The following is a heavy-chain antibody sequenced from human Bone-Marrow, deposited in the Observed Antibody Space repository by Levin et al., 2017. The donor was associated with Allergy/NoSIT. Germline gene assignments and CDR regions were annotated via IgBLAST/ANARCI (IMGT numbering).Heavy chain of an antibody. CDR1: GGSISSYY. CDR3: ARGGQWELLSPDYYGMDV. CDR2: IYYSGST. D-gene: IGHD1-26*01. J-gene: IGHJ6*02. V-gene: IGHV4-59*01. Sequence: SQTLSLTCTVSGGSISSYYWSWIRQPPGKGLEWIGYIYYSGSTNYNPSLKSRVTISVDTSKNQFSLKLSSVTAADTAVYYWARGGQWELLSPDYYGMDVWGQGTTVTVSS.